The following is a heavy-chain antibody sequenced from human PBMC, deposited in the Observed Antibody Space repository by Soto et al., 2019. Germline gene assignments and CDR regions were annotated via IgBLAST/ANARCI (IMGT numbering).Heavy chain of an antibody. J-gene: IGHJ6*02. CDR1: GGPISSSSYY. D-gene: IGHD3-10*01. Sequence: PSETLSLTCTVSGGPISSSSYYWGWIRQPPGKGLEWIGSIYYSGNTYYNPSLKSRVTISVDTSKNQFSLKLSSMTAADTAVYYCARHYGSGSWYYGMDVWGQGTTVT. CDR2: IYYSGNT. V-gene: IGHV4-39*01. CDR3: ARHYGSGSWYYGMDV.